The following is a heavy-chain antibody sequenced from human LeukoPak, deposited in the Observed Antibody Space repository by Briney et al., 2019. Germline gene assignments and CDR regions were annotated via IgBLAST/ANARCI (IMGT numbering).Heavy chain of an antibody. D-gene: IGHD1-26*01. J-gene: IGHJ4*02. CDR2: MNPNSGNT. CDR3: ARLPVIVGAWSPIDY. CDR1: GYTFTSYD. V-gene: IGHV1-8*01. Sequence: ASVKVSCKASGYTFTSYDINWVRQATGPGLEWMGWMNPNSGNTGYAQKFQGRVTMTRNTSISTAYMELSSLRSEDTAVYYCARLPVIVGAWSPIDYWGQGTRVTVSS.